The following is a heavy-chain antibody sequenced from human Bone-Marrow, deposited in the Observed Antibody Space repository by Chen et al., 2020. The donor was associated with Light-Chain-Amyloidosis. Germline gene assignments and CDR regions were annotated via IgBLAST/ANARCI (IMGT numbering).Heavy chain of an antibody. CDR3: ASSPYDPSGYYQSIWFDP. CDR1: GGSISSGGYY. D-gene: IGHD3-22*01. Sequence: VQLQESGPGLVKPSQTLTLTCAVSGGSISSGGYYWSWIRQHPGQGLEFIGYFFHRGTTDYRPSVQSRVSISADTSNNQFSLRRSSVTAADTAVYYCASSPYDPSGYYQSIWFDPWGQGTLVTVSS. J-gene: IGHJ5*02. CDR2: FFHRGTT. V-gene: IGHV4-31*11.